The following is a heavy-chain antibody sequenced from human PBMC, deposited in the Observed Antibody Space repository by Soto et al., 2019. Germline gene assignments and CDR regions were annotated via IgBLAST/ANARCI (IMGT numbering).Heavy chain of an antibody. CDR1: GASITGSFF. Sequence: SETLSLTCTVSGASITGSFFWSWIRQPAGKGLEWIGRFSLSGTTNYNPSLRSRVTLSADVSKNQFSLRRPSVTAADTALYYCARGMTPPGAPAWYYFDSWGQGTLVTVSS. J-gene: IGHJ4*02. CDR2: FSLSGTT. V-gene: IGHV4-4*07. CDR3: ARGMTPPGAPAWYYFDS. D-gene: IGHD2-8*02.